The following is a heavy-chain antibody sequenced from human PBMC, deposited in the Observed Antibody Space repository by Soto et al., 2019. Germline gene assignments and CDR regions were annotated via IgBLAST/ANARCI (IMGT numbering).Heavy chain of an antibody. V-gene: IGHV1-24*01. CDR3: ATRLTPVLRFLEWFPWAFDI. CDR2: FDPEDGET. J-gene: IGHJ3*02. Sequence: ASVKVSCKVSGYTLTELSMHWVRQAPGKGLEWMGGFDPEDGETIYAQKFQGRVTMTEDTSTDTAYMELSSLRSEDTAVYYCATRLTPVLRFLEWFPWAFDIWGQGTMVTVSS. D-gene: IGHD3-3*01. CDR1: GYTLTELS.